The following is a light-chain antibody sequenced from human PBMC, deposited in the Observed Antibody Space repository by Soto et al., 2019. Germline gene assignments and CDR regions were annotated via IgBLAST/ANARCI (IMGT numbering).Light chain of an antibody. V-gene: IGLV1-47*02. J-gene: IGLJ3*02. CDR3: AAWDDSLSGPV. Sequence: QLVLTQPPSASGTPGQRVTISCSGRRSNIGTNYVYWYQQFPGTAPKLLIYSNSHRPSGVPDRFSGSKSGTSASLAISGLRSDDEADYYCAAWDDSLSGPVFGGGTQLTVL. CDR1: RSNIGTNY. CDR2: SNS.